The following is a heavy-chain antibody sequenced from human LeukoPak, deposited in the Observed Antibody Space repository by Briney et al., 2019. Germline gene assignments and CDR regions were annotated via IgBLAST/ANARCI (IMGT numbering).Heavy chain of an antibody. CDR3: ARLEDIVVVPAAPFDY. J-gene: IGHJ4*02. Sequence: GGSLRLSCAASGFTFSDYYMSWIRQAPGKGLEWVSYISSSGSTIYYADSVKGRFTISRDNAKNSLYLQMNSLRAEDTAVYYCARLEDIVVVPAAPFDYWGQGTLVTVSS. V-gene: IGHV3-11*04. CDR2: ISSSGSTI. D-gene: IGHD2-2*01. CDR1: GFTFSDYY.